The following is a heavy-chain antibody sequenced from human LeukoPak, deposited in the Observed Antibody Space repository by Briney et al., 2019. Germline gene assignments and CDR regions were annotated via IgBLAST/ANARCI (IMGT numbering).Heavy chain of an antibody. D-gene: IGHD3-10*01. J-gene: IGHJ5*02. Sequence: SETLSLTCTVSGGSISSYYWSWMRQPAGKGLEWIGRIYTSGSIKYNPSLKSRVTMSVDTSKNQFSLQLNSVTPEDTAVYYCARAARFGDRWFDPWGQGTLVTVSS. CDR2: IYTSGSI. V-gene: IGHV4-4*07. CDR1: GGSISSYY. CDR3: ARAARFGDRWFDP.